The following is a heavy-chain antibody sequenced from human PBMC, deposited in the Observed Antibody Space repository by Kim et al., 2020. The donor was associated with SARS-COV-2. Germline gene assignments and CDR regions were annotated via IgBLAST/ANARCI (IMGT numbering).Heavy chain of an antibody. D-gene: IGHD2-21*01. J-gene: IGHJ4*02. CDR2: IYYSGST. CDR3: ARGIPEPKYFDY. CDR1: GGSISSYY. V-gene: IGHV4-59*13. Sequence: SETLSLTCTVSGGSISSYYWSWIRQPPGKGLEWIGYIYYSGSTNYNPSLKSRVTISVDTSKNQFSLKLSSVTAADTAVYYCARGIPEPKYFDYWGQGTLVTVSS.